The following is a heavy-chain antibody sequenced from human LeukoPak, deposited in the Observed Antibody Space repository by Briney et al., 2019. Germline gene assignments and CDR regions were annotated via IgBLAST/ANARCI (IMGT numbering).Heavy chain of an antibody. D-gene: IGHD6-13*01. CDR1: GCSFTSYW. J-gene: IGHJ4*02. Sequence: GESLKISCKGSGCSFTSYWIGWVRQMPGKGLEWMGIIYPGDSDTRYSPSFQGQVTISADKSISTAYLQWSSLKASDTAMYYCARQPVAADYYFDYWGQGTLVTVSS. V-gene: IGHV5-51*01. CDR2: IYPGDSDT. CDR3: ARQPVAADYYFDY.